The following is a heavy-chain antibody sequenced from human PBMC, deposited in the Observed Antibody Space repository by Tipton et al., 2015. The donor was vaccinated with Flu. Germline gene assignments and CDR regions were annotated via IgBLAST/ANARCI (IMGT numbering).Heavy chain of an antibody. CDR3: ARDSAAHYGMDV. V-gene: IGHV4-4*07. CDR2: IYTSGST. D-gene: IGHD6-13*01. CDR1: GGSLSSFY. Sequence: TLSLTCTVSGGSLSSFYWSWIRQPAGKGLEWIGRIYTSGSTNYNPSLKSRVTISVDTSKNQFSLKLSSVTAADTAVYYCARDSAAHYGMDVWGQGTTVTVSS. J-gene: IGHJ6*02.